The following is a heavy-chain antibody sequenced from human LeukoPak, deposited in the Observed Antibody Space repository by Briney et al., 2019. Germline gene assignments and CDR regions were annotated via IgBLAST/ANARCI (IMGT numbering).Heavy chain of an antibody. J-gene: IGHJ3*02. CDR3: ARAPYSGYDFLLAFDI. Sequence: PSETLSLTCTVSGGSISSYYWSWIRQPPGKGLEWIGYIHYSGSTNYNPSLKSRVTISVDTSKNQFSLKLSSVTAADTAVYYCARAPYSGYDFLLAFDIWGQGTMVTVSS. CDR2: IHYSGST. V-gene: IGHV4-59*01. D-gene: IGHD5-12*01. CDR1: GGSISSYY.